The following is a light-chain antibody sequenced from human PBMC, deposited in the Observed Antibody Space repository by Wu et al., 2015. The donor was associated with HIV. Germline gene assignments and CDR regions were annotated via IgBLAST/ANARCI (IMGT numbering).Light chain of an antibody. CDR2: GAS. CDR3: QQYGSSPRT. Sequence: EIVLTQSPGTLSLSPGERATLSCRASQSVSSSYLAWYQQKPGQTPRLLIYGASSRATGIPNRFSGSGSGTDFTLTINRLEAEDFAMYYCQQYGSSPRTFGQGTKVEIK. V-gene: IGKV3-20*01. J-gene: IGKJ1*01. CDR1: QSVSSSY.